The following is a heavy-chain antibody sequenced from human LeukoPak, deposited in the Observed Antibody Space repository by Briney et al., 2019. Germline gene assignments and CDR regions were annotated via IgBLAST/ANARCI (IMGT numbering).Heavy chain of an antibody. CDR1: GGTFSSYT. CDR3: ARDGDSSSSHEYFDY. CDR2: IIPILGIA. Sequence: GASVKVSRKASGGTFSSYTISRVRQAPGQGLEWMGGIIPILGIANYAQKFQGRVTITADKSTSTAYMELSSLRSEHTAVYYCARDGDSSSSHEYFDYWGQGTLVTVHS. D-gene: IGHD6-6*01. V-gene: IGHV1-69*10. J-gene: IGHJ4*02.